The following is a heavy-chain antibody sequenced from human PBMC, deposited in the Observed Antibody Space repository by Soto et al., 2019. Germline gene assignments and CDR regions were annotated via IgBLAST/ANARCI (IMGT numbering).Heavy chain of an antibody. J-gene: IGHJ4*02. Sequence: PGESLKISCQASGYTFTKYWVGWVRQMPGKGLEWMGIIYPDDSDTRYSPSFQGHVTISADKSISTAYLQWSSLKASDSATYYCARRDMLNGYVYFDYWGQGTQVTV. D-gene: IGHD3-9*01. CDR1: GYTFTKYW. CDR3: ARRDMLNGYVYFDY. CDR2: IYPDDSDT. V-gene: IGHV5-51*01.